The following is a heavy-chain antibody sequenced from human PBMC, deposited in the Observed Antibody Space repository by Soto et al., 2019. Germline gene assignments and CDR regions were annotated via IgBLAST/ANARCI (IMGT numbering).Heavy chain of an antibody. CDR1: GGSFSGYY. V-gene: IGHV4-34*01. D-gene: IGHD5-12*01. CDR2: INHSGST. J-gene: IGHJ4*02. CDR3: ARISGYDTLFGQS. Sequence: SETLSLTCAVYGGSFSGYYWSWIRQPPGKGLEWIGEINHSGSTNYNPSLKSRVTISVDTSKNQFSLKLSSVTAADTAVYYCARISGYDTLFGQSWGQGTLVTVSS.